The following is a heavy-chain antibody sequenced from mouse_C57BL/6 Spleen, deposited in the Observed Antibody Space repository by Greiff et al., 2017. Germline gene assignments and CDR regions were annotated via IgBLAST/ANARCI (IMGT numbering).Heavy chain of an antibody. CDR1: GYTFTSYW. CDR2: IYPGSGST. Sequence: QVQLKQPGAELVKPGASVKMSCKASGYTFTSYWITWVKQRPGQGLEWIGDIYPGSGSTNYNEKFKSKATLTVDTSSSTAYMQLSSLTSEDSAVYYCARFITTVVDAMDYWGQGTSVTVSS. D-gene: IGHD1-1*01. CDR3: ARFITTVVDAMDY. J-gene: IGHJ4*01. V-gene: IGHV1-55*01.